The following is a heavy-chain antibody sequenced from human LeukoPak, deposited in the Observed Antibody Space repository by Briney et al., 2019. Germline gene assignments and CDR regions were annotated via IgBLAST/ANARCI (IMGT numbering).Heavy chain of an antibody. CDR1: GGSISSSSYY. D-gene: IGHD2-21*02. J-gene: IGHJ4*02. CDR3: ARHTIVVVTADSGFDY. Sequence: SETLSLTCTVSGGSISSSSYYWGWIRQPPGKGLEWIGSIYYSGSTYYNPSLKSRVTISVDTSKNQFSLKLSSVTAADTAVYYCARHTIVVVTADSGFDYWGQGTLVTVSS. V-gene: IGHV4-39*01. CDR2: IYYSGST.